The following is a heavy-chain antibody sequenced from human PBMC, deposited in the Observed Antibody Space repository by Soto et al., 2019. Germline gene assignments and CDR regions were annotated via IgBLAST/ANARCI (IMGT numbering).Heavy chain of an antibody. J-gene: IGHJ5*02. CDR3: ARDVDWFAP. V-gene: IGHV4-38-2*02. CDR1: GDSIRNGYY. Sequence: PSETLSLTCAVSGDSIRNGYYWGWIRQPPGKGLEWIGSIFHSGITHYNPSLKSRVTISVHPSKNQFSLRLTSVTAADTAVYYCARDVDWFAPWGQGILVTVS. CDR2: IFHSGIT.